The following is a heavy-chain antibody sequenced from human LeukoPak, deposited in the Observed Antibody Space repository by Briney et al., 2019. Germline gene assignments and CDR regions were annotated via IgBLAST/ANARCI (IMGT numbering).Heavy chain of an antibody. CDR2: INPNSGGT. CDR3: ARDSETATGLSFDN. V-gene: IGHV1-2*02. J-gene: IGHJ4*02. Sequence: ASVKVSCKASGYTFTGYYMHWVRQAPGQGLEWMGWINPNSGGTNYAQKFQGRVTMTRDTSTSTAYMEVSSLTSHDTAVYYCARDSETATGLSFDNWGQGTLVTVSS. CDR1: GYTFTGYY. D-gene: IGHD6-13*01.